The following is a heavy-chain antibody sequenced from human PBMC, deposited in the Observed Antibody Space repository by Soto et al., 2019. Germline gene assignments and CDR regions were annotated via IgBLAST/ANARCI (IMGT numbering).Heavy chain of an antibody. V-gene: IGHV4-59*08. CDR2: IYYSGST. CDR1: GGSISSYY. J-gene: IGHJ4*02. CDR3: ARSGSIAARRENYFDY. D-gene: IGHD6-6*01. Sequence: SETLSLTCTVSGGSISSYYWSWIRQPPGKGLEWIGYIYYSGSTNYNPSLKSRVTISVDTSKNQFSLKLSSVTAADTAVYYCARSGSIAARRENYFDYWGQGTLVTVSS.